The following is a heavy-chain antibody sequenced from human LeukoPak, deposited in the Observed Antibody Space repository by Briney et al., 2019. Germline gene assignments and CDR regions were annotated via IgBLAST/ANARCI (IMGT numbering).Heavy chain of an antibody. CDR2: IYYSGST. J-gene: IGHJ4*02. CDR3: ARVSPEVAGTLDY. CDR1: GGPMRGYY. D-gene: IGHD6-19*01. Sequence: SETLSLTCTVSGGPMRGYYWSWIRQPPGKGLEWIGSIYYSGSTYYNPSLKSRVTISVDTSKNQFSLKLSSVTAADTAVYYCARVSPEVAGTLDYWGQGTLVTVSS. V-gene: IGHV4-39*07.